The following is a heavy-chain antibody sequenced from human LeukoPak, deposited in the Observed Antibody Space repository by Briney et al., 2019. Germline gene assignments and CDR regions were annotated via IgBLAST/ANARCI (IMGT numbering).Heavy chain of an antibody. D-gene: IGHD5-24*01. CDR3: ATWTFYHNLDV. Sequence: GSLRLSCPASGLTIGPYAMYWVRQGPGRGLGWVSVIEADGSGTFYADSVRGRFTTSSDNSKNSLSLQMNSLTSEDAALYYCATWTFYHNLDVWDQGPTVIVSS. J-gene: IGHJ6*02. V-gene: IGHV3-43*02. CDR2: IEADGSGT. CDR1: GLTIGPYA.